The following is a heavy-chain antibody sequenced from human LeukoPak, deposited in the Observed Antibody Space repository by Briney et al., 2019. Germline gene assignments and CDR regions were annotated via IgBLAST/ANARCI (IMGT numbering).Heavy chain of an antibody. Sequence: GGSLRLSCAASKFTFRHYGMHWVRQAPGKGLEWVAVIWNDGSSQYYADSVKGRFTVSRDNSQNTLFLQMNNLRPEDTAVYYCAKDAGRGFDYSNSLDKWGQGTLVTVPS. CDR3: AKDAGRGFDYSNSLDK. D-gene: IGHD4-11*01. V-gene: IGHV3-33*06. CDR2: IWNDGSSQ. CDR1: KFTFRHYG. J-gene: IGHJ4*02.